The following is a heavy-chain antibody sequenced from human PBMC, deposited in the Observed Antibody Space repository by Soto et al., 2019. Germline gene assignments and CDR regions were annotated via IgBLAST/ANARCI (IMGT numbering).Heavy chain of an antibody. J-gene: IGHJ4*02. CDR1: GFTFSSYG. V-gene: IGHV3-33*01. Sequence: PGGSLRLSCAASGFTFSSYGMHWVRQAPGKGLEWVAVIWYDGSNKYYADSVKGRFTISRDNSKNTLYLQMNSLRAEDTAVYYCARDSLMVRGVRNYFDYWGQGTLVTVSS. CDR3: ARDSLMVRGVRNYFDY. CDR2: IWYDGSNK. D-gene: IGHD3-10*01.